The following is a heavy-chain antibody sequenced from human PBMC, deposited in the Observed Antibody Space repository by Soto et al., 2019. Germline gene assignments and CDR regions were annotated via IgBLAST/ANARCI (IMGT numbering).Heavy chain of an antibody. CDR1: GFTFSHFA. V-gene: IGHV3-23*01. J-gene: IGHJ4*02. CDR2: LSGGDDST. CDR3: AKKYHYGSGTYLYYFDY. Sequence: EVPLLESGGGLVQPGGSLRLSCAASGFTFSHFAMSWVRQAPGKGLEWVSTLSGGDDSTYYADSVKDRFTISRDNSKSTLYLQLNSLRAEDTAVYYCAKKYHYGSGTYLYYFDYWGQGTLVTVSS. D-gene: IGHD3-10*01.